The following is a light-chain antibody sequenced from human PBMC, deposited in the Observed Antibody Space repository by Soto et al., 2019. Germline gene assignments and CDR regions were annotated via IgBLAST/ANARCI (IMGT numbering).Light chain of an antibody. Sequence: QSALTQPASVSGSPGQSITIPCTGTSSDVGRYNYVSWYQHHPGKAPKLLIYDVNNRPSGVSDRFSGSKSGNTASLTISGLQTEDEADYYCSSYTSIITVVFGGGTKLTVL. CDR1: SSDVGRYNY. J-gene: IGLJ2*01. CDR2: DVN. CDR3: SSYTSIITVV. V-gene: IGLV2-14*01.